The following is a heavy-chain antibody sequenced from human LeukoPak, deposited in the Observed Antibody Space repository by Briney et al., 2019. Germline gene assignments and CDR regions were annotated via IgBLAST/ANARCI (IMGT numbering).Heavy chain of an antibody. CDR1: RYTFTSYD. D-gene: IGHD3-22*01. V-gene: IGHV1-8*01. CDR2: MNPNTGRT. J-gene: IGHJ4*02. Sequence: ASVKVSCKATRYTFTSYDINWVREAAGQRLEWMGWMNPNTGRTGFAQKFQGRLTMTRDASISTAYMELSSLRSDDTAVYYCARLSQTPDYYSNGGYYYLGYWGQGTPVTVSS. CDR3: ARLSQTPDYYSNGGYYYLGY.